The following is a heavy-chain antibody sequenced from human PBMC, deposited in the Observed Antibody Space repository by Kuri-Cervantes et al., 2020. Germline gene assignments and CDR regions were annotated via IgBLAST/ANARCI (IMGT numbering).Heavy chain of an antibody. Sequence: SETLSLTCTVSGGSISSGDYYWSWIRQPPGKGLQWIGYIYYSGSTYYNPSLKSRVTISVDTSKNQFSLKLSSMTAADTAVYYCARGGLRQRYSSRGWFDPWGQGTLVTVSS. V-gene: IGHV4-30-4*08. CDR2: IYYSGST. CDR1: GGSISSGDYY. CDR3: ARGGLRQRYSSRGWFDP. J-gene: IGHJ5*02. D-gene: IGHD6-13*01.